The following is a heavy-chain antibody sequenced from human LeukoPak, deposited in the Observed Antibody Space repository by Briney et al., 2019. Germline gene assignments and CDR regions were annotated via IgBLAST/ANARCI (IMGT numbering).Heavy chain of an antibody. V-gene: IGHV3-33*01. CDR3: AREMTTADFWFDP. Sequence: GGSLRLSCAASGFTFSSYGMHWVRQAPGKGLEWVAVIWYDGSNKYYADSVKGRFTISRDNSKNTLYLQMNSLRAEDTAVYYCAREMTTADFWFDPWGQGTLVTVSS. CDR1: GFTFSSYG. J-gene: IGHJ5*02. CDR2: IWYDGSNK. D-gene: IGHD4-11*01.